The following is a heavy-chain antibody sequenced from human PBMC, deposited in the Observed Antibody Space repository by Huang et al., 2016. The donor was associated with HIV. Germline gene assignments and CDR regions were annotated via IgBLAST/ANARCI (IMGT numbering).Heavy chain of an antibody. CDR2: ISNDGSNN. V-gene: IGHV3-30-3*01. J-gene: IGHJ3*02. CDR3: ARAKDTWDAYDI. CDR1: GFPFNNHA. Sequence: QVQLVESGGGVVQPGRSLSLSCAPSGFPFNNHAMPWVRQAPGKGLDGVAVISNDGSNNYYADSVKGRFTISRDSSKSTLFLHMTSLRTEDTAVYYCARAKDTWDAYDIWGQGTMVIVSS. D-gene: IGHD5-18*01.